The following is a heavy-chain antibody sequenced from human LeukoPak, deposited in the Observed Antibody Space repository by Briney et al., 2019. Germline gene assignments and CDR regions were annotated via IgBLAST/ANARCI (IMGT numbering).Heavy chain of an antibody. CDR2: INPSGGST. J-gene: IGHJ4*02. CDR1: GYTFTSYF. D-gene: IGHD4-17*01. CDR3: ARDPADYGDYDY. V-gene: IGHV1-46*01. Sequence: ASVKVSCKASGYTFTSYFMHWVRQAPGQGLDWMGIINPSGGSTSYAQKFQGRVTMTRDTSTSTVYMELSSLRSEDTAVYYCARDPADYGDYDYWGQGTLGTVSS.